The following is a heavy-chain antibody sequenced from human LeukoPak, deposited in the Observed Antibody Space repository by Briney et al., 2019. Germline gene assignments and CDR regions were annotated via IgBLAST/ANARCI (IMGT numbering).Heavy chain of an antibody. Sequence: SETLSLTCAVYGGSFSGYYWSWIRQPPGKGLEWIGEINHSGSTNYNPSLKSRVTISVDTSKNQFSLKLSSVTAADTAVYYCARGLGTLYRPYYFDYWGQGTLVTVSS. J-gene: IGHJ4*02. D-gene: IGHD3-16*01. V-gene: IGHV4-34*01. CDR1: GGSFSGYY. CDR3: ARGLGTLYRPYYFDY. CDR2: INHSGST.